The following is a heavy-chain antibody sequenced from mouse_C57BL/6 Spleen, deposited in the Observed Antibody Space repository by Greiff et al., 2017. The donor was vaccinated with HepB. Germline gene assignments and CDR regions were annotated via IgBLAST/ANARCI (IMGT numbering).Heavy chain of an antibody. Sequence: DVMLVESGGGLVKPGGSLKLSCAASGFTFSDYGMHWVRQAPEKGLEWVAYISSGSSTIYYADTVKGRFTISRDNAKNTLFLQMTSLRSEDTAMYYCARGYYGSSHWFAYWGQGTLVTVSA. CDR3: ARGYYGSSHWFAY. J-gene: IGHJ3*01. D-gene: IGHD1-1*01. CDR2: ISSGSSTI. CDR1: GFTFSDYG. V-gene: IGHV5-17*01.